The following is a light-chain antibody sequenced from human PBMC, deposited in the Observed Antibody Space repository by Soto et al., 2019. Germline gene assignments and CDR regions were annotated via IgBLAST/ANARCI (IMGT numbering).Light chain of an antibody. J-gene: IGLJ1*01. CDR3: SSYTSSSTDF. Sequence: QSALTQPASVSGSPGQSITISCTGTSSDVGGYNYVSWYQQHPGKAPKLMIYDVTNRPSGVSNRFSGSKSGNTASLTISGLDAEDEADYYCSSYTSSSTDFFGTGTQLTVL. CDR1: SSDVGGYNY. V-gene: IGLV2-14*01. CDR2: DVT.